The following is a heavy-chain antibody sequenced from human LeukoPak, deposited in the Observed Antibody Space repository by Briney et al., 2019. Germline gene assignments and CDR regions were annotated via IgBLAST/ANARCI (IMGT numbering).Heavy chain of an antibody. V-gene: IGHV3-30*18. CDR1: GFTFSSYG. Sequence: GGSLRLSCAASGFTFSSYGMHWVRQAPGKGLEWVAVISYDGSNKYYADSVKGRFTISGDNSKNTLYLQMNSLRAEDTAVYYCAKDSFDGDYPTDLDVWGQGTTVTVSS. J-gene: IGHJ6*02. D-gene: IGHD4-17*01. CDR2: ISYDGSNK. CDR3: AKDSFDGDYPTDLDV.